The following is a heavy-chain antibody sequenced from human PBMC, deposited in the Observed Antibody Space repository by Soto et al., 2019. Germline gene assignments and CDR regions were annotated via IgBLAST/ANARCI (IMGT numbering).Heavy chain of an antibody. J-gene: IGHJ4*02. V-gene: IGHV3-33*01. CDR2: IWYDGSNK. CDR1: GFTFSSYG. D-gene: IGHD6-19*01. CDR3: ARDQGYSSGWPDKPFDY. Sequence: QVQLVESGGGVVQPGRSLRLSCAASGFTFSSYGMHWVRQAPGKGLEWVAVIWYDGSNKYYADSVKGRFTISRDNSKNTLDLQMNSLRAEDTAVYYCARDQGYSSGWPDKPFDYWGQGTLVTVSS.